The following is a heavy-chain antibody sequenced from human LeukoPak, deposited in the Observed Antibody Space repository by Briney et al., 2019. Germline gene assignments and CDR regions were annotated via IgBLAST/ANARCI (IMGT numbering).Heavy chain of an antibody. V-gene: IGHV3-7*01. J-gene: IGHJ4*02. Sequence: HPGGSLRLSCAASGFTFSSYWMSWVRQAPGKGLEWVANIKQDGSEKYYVDSVKGRFTISRDNAKNSLYPQMNSLRAEDTAVYYCARDGRYSSFDYWGQGTLVTVSS. D-gene: IGHD5-18*01. CDR1: GFTFSSYW. CDR2: IKQDGSEK. CDR3: ARDGRYSSFDY.